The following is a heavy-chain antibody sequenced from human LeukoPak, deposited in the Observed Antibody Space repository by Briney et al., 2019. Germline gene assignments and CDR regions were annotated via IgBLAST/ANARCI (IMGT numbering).Heavy chain of an antibody. CDR3: ARHTGGTTYDI. CDR1: GGSISSYY. CDR2: VSYSGST. J-gene: IGHJ4*02. D-gene: IGHD1-7*01. Sequence: PSETLSLTCTVSGGSISSYYWSWIRQPPGKGLGWIGYVSYSGSTNYKASLQSRVTISVDTSKNQISLKLNFVSAADTAVYYCARHTGGTTYDIWGQGTLVTVSS. V-gene: IGHV4-59*08.